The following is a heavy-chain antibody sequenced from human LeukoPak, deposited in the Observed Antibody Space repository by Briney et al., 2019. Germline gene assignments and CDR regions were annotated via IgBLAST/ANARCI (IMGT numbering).Heavy chain of an antibody. Sequence: ASVKVSCKASGYTLTSYGISWVRQAPGQGLEWMGWISAYNGNTNYAQKLQGRVTMTTDTSTSTAYMELRSLRSDDTAVYYCARFSYGYSSFDYWGQGTLVTVSS. D-gene: IGHD5-18*01. CDR3: ARFSYGYSSFDY. J-gene: IGHJ4*02. CDR2: ISAYNGNT. V-gene: IGHV1-18*01. CDR1: GYTLTSYG.